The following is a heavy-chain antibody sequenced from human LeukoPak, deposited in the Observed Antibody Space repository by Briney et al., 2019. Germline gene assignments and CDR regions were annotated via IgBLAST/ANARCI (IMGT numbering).Heavy chain of an antibody. J-gene: IGHJ3*02. V-gene: IGHV3-30*02. Sequence: PGGSLRLSCTASGFTFSSYGMHWVRQAPGKGLEWVAFIRYDGSNKYYADSVKGRFTISRDNSKNTLYLQMNSLRAEDTAVYYCAKDHGYDSSGYYYVRGAFDIWGQGTMVTVSS. CDR1: GFTFSSYG. D-gene: IGHD3-22*01. CDR2: IRYDGSNK. CDR3: AKDHGYDSSGYYYVRGAFDI.